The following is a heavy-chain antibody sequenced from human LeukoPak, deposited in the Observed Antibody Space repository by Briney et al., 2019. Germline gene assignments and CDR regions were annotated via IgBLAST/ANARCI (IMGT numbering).Heavy chain of an antibody. V-gene: IGHV4-59*01. CDR2: IYYTGST. CDR3: ARDRYYYGSGSSSDWYFDL. CDR1: GGSISSYY. Sequence: SETLSLTCTVSGGSISSYYWSWIRQPPGKGLEWIAYIYYTGSTKFNPSLKSRVTISVDTSENQFSLKLNSVTAADTAMYYCARDRYYYGSGSSSDWYFDLWGRGTLVTVSS. D-gene: IGHD3-10*01. J-gene: IGHJ2*01.